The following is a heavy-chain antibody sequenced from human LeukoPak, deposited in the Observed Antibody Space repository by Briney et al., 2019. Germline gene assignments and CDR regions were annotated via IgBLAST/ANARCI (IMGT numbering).Heavy chain of an antibody. CDR1: GFTFSSYW. CDR2: IEQDGSEK. CDR3: ARDENSNYDDSSGYYGY. V-gene: IGHV3-7*04. Sequence: GRSLRLSCAASGFTFSSYWMSWVRQAPRKRLEWVANIEQDGSEKYYVDSVKGRFTISRDNAENSLYLQMNSLRAEDTAVYYCARDENSNYDDSSGYYGYWGQGTLVTVSS. J-gene: IGHJ4*02. D-gene: IGHD3-22*01.